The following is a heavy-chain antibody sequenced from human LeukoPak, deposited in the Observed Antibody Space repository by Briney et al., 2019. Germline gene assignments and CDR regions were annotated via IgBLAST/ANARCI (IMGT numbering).Heavy chain of an antibody. CDR2: IIPIFGTA. CDR1: GGTLSSYA. D-gene: IGHD1-26*01. J-gene: IGHJ6*03. V-gene: IGHV1-69*13. Sequence: GASVKVSCKASGGTLSSYAISWVRQTPGQGLEWMGGIIPIFGTANYAQKFQGRVTITADESTSTAYMELSSLRSEDTAVHYCGCAPREGGYYYYMDVWGKGTTVTISS. CDR3: GCAPREGGYYYYMDV.